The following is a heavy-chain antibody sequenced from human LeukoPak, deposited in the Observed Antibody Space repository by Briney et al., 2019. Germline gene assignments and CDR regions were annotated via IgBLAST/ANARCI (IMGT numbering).Heavy chain of an antibody. CDR1: SGSIRNYY. CDR3: ARRGDGYKAPFDY. CDR2: IYHSGST. D-gene: IGHD5-24*01. J-gene: IGHJ4*02. V-gene: IGHV4-59*08. Sequence: SETLSLTCSVSSGSIRNYYWNWIRQPPGKGLEWIGYIYHSGSTVYSPSLKSRVTMSIDTSKKQFSLKLTSVTAADTATYYCARRGDGYKAPFDYWGQGTLVTVSS.